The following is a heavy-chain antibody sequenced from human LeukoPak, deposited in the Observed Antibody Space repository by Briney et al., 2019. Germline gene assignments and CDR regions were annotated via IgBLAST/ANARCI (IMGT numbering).Heavy chain of an antibody. D-gene: IGHD2-2*01. CDR2: ICAYNGDT. CDR3: ARVGCSSTTCYPEKDY. J-gene: IGHJ4*02. CDR1: GYTFTTYG. V-gene: IGHV1-18*01. Sequence: ASVKVSCKAPGYTFTTYGISWVRQAPGQGLEWMGWICAYNGDTSYAQKLQGRVTMTTDTSTTTAYLELRGLRSDDTAVYYCARVGCSSTTCYPEKDYWGQGTLVTVSS.